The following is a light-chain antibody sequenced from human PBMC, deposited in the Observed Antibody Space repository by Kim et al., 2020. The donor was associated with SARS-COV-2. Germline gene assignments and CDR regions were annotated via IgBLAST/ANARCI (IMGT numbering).Light chain of an antibody. CDR2: KDN. Sequence: SVYPGQTARITCSGDVLAKKYVRWFQQKPGQAPVLVIYKDNERPSGIPERFSGSSSGTTVTLTISGAQVEDEADYYCYSAADNNGVFGGGTQLTVL. V-gene: IGLV3-27*01. J-gene: IGLJ3*02. CDR1: VLAKKY. CDR3: YSAADNNGV.